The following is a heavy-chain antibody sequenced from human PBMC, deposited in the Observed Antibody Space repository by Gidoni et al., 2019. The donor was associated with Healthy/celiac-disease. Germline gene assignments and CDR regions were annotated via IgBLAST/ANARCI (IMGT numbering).Heavy chain of an antibody. CDR2: SYAT. CDR3: TRSRTGGYSSSSSYYYYYGMDV. D-gene: IGHD6-6*01. V-gene: IGHV3-73*01. Sequence: SYATAYAASVKGRFTISRDDSKNTAYLQMNSLKTEDTAVYYCTRSRTGGYSSSSSYYYYYGMDVWGQGTTVTVSS. J-gene: IGHJ6*02.